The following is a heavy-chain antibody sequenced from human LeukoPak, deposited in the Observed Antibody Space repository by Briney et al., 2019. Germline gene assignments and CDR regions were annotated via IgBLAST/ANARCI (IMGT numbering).Heavy chain of an antibody. CDR1: GGSISDYY. D-gene: IGHD3-3*01. CDR2: IYYSGRT. V-gene: IGHV4-59*01. J-gene: IGHJ5*02. Sequence: SETLSLTCTVSGGSISDYYWSWIRQPPGKGLEWIGYIYYSGRTNYNPSLKSRITILVDTSKNQFSLKLSSVTAADTAVYYCARAETQYYDFWSGYHNWFDPWGQGTLVTVSS. CDR3: ARAETQYYDFWSGYHNWFDP.